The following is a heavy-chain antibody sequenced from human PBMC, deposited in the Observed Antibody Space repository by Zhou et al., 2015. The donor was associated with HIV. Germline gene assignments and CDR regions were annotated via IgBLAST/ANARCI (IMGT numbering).Heavy chain of an antibody. J-gene: IGHJ2*01. D-gene: IGHD6-6*01. CDR3: ARERGGAARPDWRYFDL. CDR2: VNPSDGKT. CDR1: GYIFSNYY. V-gene: IGHV1-46*01. Sequence: QVHLVQSGAEVKKPGASVKISCETSGYIFSNYYMYWLRQAPGQALEWMGTVNPSDGKTNYAQRFKGRLTMTRDTSTTTVHMELSSLRSDDSAVYYCARERGGAARPDWRYFDLWGRGTLVTVSS.